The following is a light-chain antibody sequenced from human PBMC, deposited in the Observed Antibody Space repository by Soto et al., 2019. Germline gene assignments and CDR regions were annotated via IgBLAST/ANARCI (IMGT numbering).Light chain of an antibody. CDR1: QSVGTY. Sequence: EIVLTQSPGTLSLSPGERATLSCRASQSVGTYLAWYQQKPGQAPRLLIYGASSRATGIPDRFSGSGSGTDVTLTISRLEPEDFAVYYCQQYGSSGTFGQGTKVDIK. V-gene: IGKV3-20*01. CDR3: QQYGSSGT. J-gene: IGKJ1*01. CDR2: GAS.